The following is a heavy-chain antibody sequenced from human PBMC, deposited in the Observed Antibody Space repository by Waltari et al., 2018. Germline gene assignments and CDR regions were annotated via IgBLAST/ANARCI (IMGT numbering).Heavy chain of an antibody. D-gene: IGHD1-1*01. CDR3: ARTVPHCCYCGMDV. Sequence: QVQLQESGPGLVKPSETLSLTCTVSGGSISSHYWSWIRQPPGKGLEWNGYMYYRESTNYNPALKSRVTITVDAYKHQFSLKLSSVTAADTAVYYCARTVPHCCYCGMDVWGQGTTVTVSS. V-gene: IGHV4-59*11. CDR2: MYYREST. J-gene: IGHJ6*02. CDR1: GGSISSHY.